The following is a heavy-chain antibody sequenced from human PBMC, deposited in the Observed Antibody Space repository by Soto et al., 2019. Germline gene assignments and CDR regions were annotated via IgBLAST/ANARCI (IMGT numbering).Heavy chain of an antibody. J-gene: IGHJ4*02. CDR3: ARGLYSQYGDYDY. CDR2: IYYSGST. D-gene: IGHD4-17*01. Sequence: SETLSLTCTVSGGSISSYYWSWSRQPPGKGLEWIGYIYYSGSTNYNPSLKSRVTISVDTSKNQFSLKLSSVTAADTAVYYCARGLYSQYGDYDYWGQGTLVTVSS. CDR1: GGSISSYY. V-gene: IGHV4-59*01.